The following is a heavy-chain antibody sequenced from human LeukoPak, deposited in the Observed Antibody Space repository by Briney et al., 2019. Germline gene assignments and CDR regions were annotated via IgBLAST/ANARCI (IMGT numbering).Heavy chain of an antibody. Sequence: SETLSLTCAVSGGSISSYYWSWIRQPPGKGLEWIGYIYYSGSTNYNPSLKSRVTISVDTSKNQFSLKLSSVTAADTAVYYCARDRGYGGNSWVFSWFDPWGQGTLVTVSS. D-gene: IGHD4-23*01. J-gene: IGHJ5*02. V-gene: IGHV4-59*01. CDR1: GGSISSYY. CDR2: IYYSGST. CDR3: ARDRGYGGNSWVFSWFDP.